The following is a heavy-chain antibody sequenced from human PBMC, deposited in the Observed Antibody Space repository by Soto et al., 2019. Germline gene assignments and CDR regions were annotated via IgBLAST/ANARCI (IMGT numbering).Heavy chain of an antibody. V-gene: IGHV3-23*01. CDR1: GFTFSSYA. CDR2: ISGSGGST. D-gene: IGHD6-13*01. Sequence: PGGSLRLSCAASGFTFSSYAMSWVRQAPGKGLEWVSAISGSGGSTYYADSVKGRFTISRDNSKNTLYLQMNSLRAEDTAVYYCAKSQYSSSRKGVRAFDIWGQGTMVTVSS. J-gene: IGHJ3*02. CDR3: AKSQYSSSRKGVRAFDI.